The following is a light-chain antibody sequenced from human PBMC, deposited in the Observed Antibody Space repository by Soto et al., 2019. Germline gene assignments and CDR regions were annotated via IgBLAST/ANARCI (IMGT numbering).Light chain of an antibody. CDR1: SSDIGGYNF. CDR2: EVS. CDR3: SSYTRSSTLV. Sequence: QSALTQPASVSGSPGQSIIISCTGTSSDIGGYNFVSWYQHHPGKAPKLIIYEVSNRPSGVSNRFSGSKSGNTASLTISGLQAEDEADYYCSSYTRSSTLVFGGGTKLTVL. V-gene: IGLV2-14*01. J-gene: IGLJ3*02.